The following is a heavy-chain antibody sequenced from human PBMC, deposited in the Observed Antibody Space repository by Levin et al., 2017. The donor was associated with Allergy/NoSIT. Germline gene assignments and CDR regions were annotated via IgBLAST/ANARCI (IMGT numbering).Heavy chain of an antibody. Sequence: PGESLKISCAASGFTFRDYYMSWIRQAPGKGLEWVSYISSSYSTYYADSVKGRFTISRDNAKNSLYLQMNSLRAEDTAVYYCARGGDIAAGHYSFDLWGRGTLVTVSS. V-gene: IGHV3-11*01. CDR1: GFTFRDYY. D-gene: IGHD6-13*01. J-gene: IGHJ2*01. CDR2: ISSSYST. CDR3: ARGGDIAAGHYSFDL.